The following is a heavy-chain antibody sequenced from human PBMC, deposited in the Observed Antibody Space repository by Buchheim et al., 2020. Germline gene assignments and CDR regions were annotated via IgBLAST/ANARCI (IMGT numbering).Heavy chain of an antibody. Sequence: QVQLQESGPGLVKASETLSLTCSVSGGSISNYYWSWIRQSPGKGLEWIGYIYYTGTTKYNPSLKSRVTMSVDTSKNQFSLKLRSVTAADTAVYYCAGGATYPFDPTVYWGQGTL. CDR1: GGSISNYY. D-gene: IGHD3-9*01. CDR3: AGGATYPFDPTVY. V-gene: IGHV4-59*01. CDR2: IYYTGTT. J-gene: IGHJ4*02.